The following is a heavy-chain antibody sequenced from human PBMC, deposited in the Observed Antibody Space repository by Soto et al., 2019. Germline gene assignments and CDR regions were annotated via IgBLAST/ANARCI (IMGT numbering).Heavy chain of an antibody. V-gene: IGHV4-59*08. CDR1: GGSISSYY. CDR3: ARTGRIAIFGVVTEFDP. CDR2: IYYSGST. D-gene: IGHD3-3*01. Sequence: SETLSLTCTVSGGSISSYYWSWIRQPPGKGLEWIGYIYYSGSTNYNPSLKSRVIMSVDTSKNQLSLRLNSVTAADTAVYYCARTGRIAIFGVVTEFDPWGPGTLVTVSS. J-gene: IGHJ5*02.